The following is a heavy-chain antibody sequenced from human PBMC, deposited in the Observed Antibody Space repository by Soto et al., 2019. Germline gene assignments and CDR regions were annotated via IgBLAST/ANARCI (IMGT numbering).Heavy chain of an antibody. CDR1: GGTFSSYA. V-gene: IGHV1-69*13. CDR2: IIPIFGTA. J-gene: IGHJ3*02. Sequence: ASVKVSCKASGGTFSSYAISWVRQAPGQGLEWMGGIIPIFGTANYAQKFRGRVTITADESTSTAYMELSSLRSEDTAVYYCASSRIYYYDSSFGDAFDIWGQGTMVTVSS. CDR3: ASSRIYYYDSSFGDAFDI. D-gene: IGHD3-22*01.